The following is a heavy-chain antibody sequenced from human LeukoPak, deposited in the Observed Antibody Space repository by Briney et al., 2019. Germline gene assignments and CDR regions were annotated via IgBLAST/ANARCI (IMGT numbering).Heavy chain of an antibody. CDR2: IYHSGST. Sequence: PSETLSLTCTISGGSITSSNWWSWVRQPPGKGLEWIGEIYHSGSTNYNPSLKSRVTISVDKSKNQFSLKLSSVTAADTAVYYCARTAPYYGSGRGGFDPWGQGTLVTVSS. J-gene: IGHJ5*02. CDR1: GGSITSSNW. V-gene: IGHV4-4*02. CDR3: ARTAPYYGSGRGGFDP. D-gene: IGHD3-10*01.